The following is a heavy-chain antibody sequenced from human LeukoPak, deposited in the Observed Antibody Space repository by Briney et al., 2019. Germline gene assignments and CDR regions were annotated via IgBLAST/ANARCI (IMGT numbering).Heavy chain of an antibody. D-gene: IGHD3-10*01. CDR1: GGSFSGYY. CDR3: AREGSRTMVRGVITL. Sequence: SETLSLTCAVYGGSFSGYYWSWIRQPPGKGLEWIGEINHSGSTNYNPSLKSRVTISVDTSKNQFSLKLSSVTAADTAVYYCAREGSRTMVRGVITLWGQGTLVTVSS. V-gene: IGHV4-34*01. J-gene: IGHJ4*02. CDR2: INHSGST.